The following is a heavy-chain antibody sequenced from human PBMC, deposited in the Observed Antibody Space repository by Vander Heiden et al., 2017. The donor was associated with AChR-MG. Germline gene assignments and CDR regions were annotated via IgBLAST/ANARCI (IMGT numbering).Heavy chain of an antibody. CDR3: ARDPAPTTIFGVVSYYFDY. Sequence: QVQLVQSGAEVKKPGASVKVSCKASGYTFTGYYMHWVRQAPGQGLEWMGWINPNSGGTNYAQKFQGWVTMTRDTSISTAYMELSRLRSDDTAVYYCARDPAPTTIFGVVSYYFDYWGQGTLVTVSS. CDR2: INPNSGGT. CDR1: GYTFTGYY. J-gene: IGHJ4*02. V-gene: IGHV1-2*04. D-gene: IGHD3-3*01.